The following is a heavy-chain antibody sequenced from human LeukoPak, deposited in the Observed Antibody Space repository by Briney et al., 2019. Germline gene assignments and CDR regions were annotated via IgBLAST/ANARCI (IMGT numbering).Heavy chain of an antibody. CDR1: GFTFSSYG. Sequence: GGSLRLSCAASGFTFSSYGMNWARQAPGTGLEWVSGISGSSGSTFYADSMKGRSTISRDNSKNTLFLQMNSLRVEDTAVYYCTKGPGPSIVEAYLYMDVWGKGTTVTVSS. V-gene: IGHV3-23*01. J-gene: IGHJ6*03. D-gene: IGHD6-19*01. CDR3: TKGPGPSIVEAYLYMDV. CDR2: ISGSSGST.